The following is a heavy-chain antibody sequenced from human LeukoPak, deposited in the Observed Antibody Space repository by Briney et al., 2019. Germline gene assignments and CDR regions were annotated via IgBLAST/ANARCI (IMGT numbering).Heavy chain of an antibody. J-gene: IGHJ4*02. CDR1: GYSFTSYW. V-gene: IGHV5-51*01. CDR2: IYPGDSDT. Sequence: GESLKISCKGSGYSFTSYWIGWVRQMPGKGLEWMGIIYPGDSDTRYSPSFQGQVTISADKSISTAYLQWSSLKASDTAMCYCARLPPPSVPAASYFDYWGQGTLVTVSS. CDR3: ARLPPPSVPAASYFDY. D-gene: IGHD2-2*01.